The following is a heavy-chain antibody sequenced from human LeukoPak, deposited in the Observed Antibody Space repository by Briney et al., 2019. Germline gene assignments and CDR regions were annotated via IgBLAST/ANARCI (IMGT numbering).Heavy chain of an antibody. D-gene: IGHD3-22*01. Sequence: GGSLRLSCEASGFTFSNYGMHWVRQAPGQRLEWMGWINAGNGNTKYSQKFQGRVTITRDTSASTAYMELSSLRSEDTAVYYCARGTEYYYDSSGLFDYWGQGTLVTVSS. J-gene: IGHJ4*02. CDR3: ARGTEYYYDSSGLFDY. CDR1: GFTFSNYG. CDR2: INAGNGNT. V-gene: IGHV1-3*01.